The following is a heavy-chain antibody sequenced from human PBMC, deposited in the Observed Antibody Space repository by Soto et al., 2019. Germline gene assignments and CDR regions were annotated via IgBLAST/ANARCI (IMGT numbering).Heavy chain of an antibody. Sequence: SLKVSCKASGYTFTGYYMHWVLQAPGQGLEWMGWINPNSGGTNYAQKFQGWVTMTRDTSISTAYMELSRLRSDDTAVYYCARGLCSSTSYQTNPFDYWGQGTLDTVSS. CDR3: ARGLCSSTSYQTNPFDY. CDR1: GYTFTGYY. J-gene: IGHJ4*02. D-gene: IGHD2-2*01. CDR2: INPNSGGT. V-gene: IGHV1-2*04.